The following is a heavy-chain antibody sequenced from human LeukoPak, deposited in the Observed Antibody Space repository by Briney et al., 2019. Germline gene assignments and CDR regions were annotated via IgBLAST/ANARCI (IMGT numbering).Heavy chain of an antibody. CDR1: GFSLNTRPVC. CDR2: IDWDGDK. J-gene: IGHJ4*02. Sequence: SGPALVKPTQTLTLTCTFSGFSLNTRPVCVAWIRQPPGKALEWVARIDWDGDKFYSASLKTRLFISEDTSKNQVVLTMTNMDPADIGTYYCARMTPDSPSFDYWGLGTLVTVSS. CDR3: ARMTPDSPSFDY. V-gene: IGHV2-70*17.